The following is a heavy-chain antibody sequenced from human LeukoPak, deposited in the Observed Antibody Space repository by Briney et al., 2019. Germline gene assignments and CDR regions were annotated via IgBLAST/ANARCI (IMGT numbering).Heavy chain of an antibody. V-gene: IGHV6-1*01. CDR3: ARAAVDIVATTTLRTYYYYGMDV. CDR2: TYYRSKWYN. Sequence: SQTLSLTCAISGDSVSSNSAAWNWIRQFPSRGLEWLGRTYYRSKWYNDYAVSVKSRITINPDTSKNQFSLQLNSVTPEDTAVYYCARAAVDIVATTTLRTYYYYGMDVWGQGTTVTVSS. J-gene: IGHJ6*02. CDR1: GDSVSSNSAA. D-gene: IGHD5-12*01.